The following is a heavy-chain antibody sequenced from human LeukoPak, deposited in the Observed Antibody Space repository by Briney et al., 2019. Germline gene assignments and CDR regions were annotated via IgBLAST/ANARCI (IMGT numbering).Heavy chain of an antibody. CDR2: LSTETDNT. D-gene: IGHD6-19*01. V-gene: IGHV3-23*01. CDR1: AFTFSRG. Sequence: GGSLRLSCAASAFTFSRGMSWVRQAQGKGLEWVSSLSTETDNTYYAVSVKGRFTISRDISKNTLYLQMNSLRGEDTAVYYCARSPGGWFHDHWGQGTLVAVSS. J-gene: IGHJ4*02. CDR3: ARSPGGWFHDH.